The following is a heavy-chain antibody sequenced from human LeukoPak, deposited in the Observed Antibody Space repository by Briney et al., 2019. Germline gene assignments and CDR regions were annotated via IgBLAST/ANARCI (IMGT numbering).Heavy chain of an antibody. CDR3: ASWEYSSSFSY. J-gene: IGHJ4*02. Sequence: SETLSLTCAVYGGSFSGYYWSWIRQPPGKGLEWIGEINHSGSTNYNPSLKSRVTMSVDTSKNQFSLKLSSVTAADTAVYYCASWEYSSSFSYWGQGTLVTVSS. V-gene: IGHV4-34*01. CDR1: GGSFSGYY. CDR2: INHSGST. D-gene: IGHD6-13*01.